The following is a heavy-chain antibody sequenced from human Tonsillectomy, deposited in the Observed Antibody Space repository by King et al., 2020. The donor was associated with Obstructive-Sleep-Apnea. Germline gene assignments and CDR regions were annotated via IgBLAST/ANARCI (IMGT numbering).Heavy chain of an antibody. CDR1: GGSISSYY. CDR3: ARRHGSGSGPFDY. Sequence: HVQLQESGPGLVKPSETLSLTCTVSGGSISSYYWSWIRQPPGKGLEWIGYIYYSGSTNYNPSLKSRVTISVDTSKNQFSLKLSSVTAADTAVYYCARRHGSGSGPFDYWGLGTLVTVSS. V-gene: IGHV4-59*08. J-gene: IGHJ4*02. CDR2: IYYSGST. D-gene: IGHD3-10*01.